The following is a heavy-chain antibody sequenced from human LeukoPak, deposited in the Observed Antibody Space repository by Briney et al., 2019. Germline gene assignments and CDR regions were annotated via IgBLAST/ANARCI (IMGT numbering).Heavy chain of an antibody. CDR2: INHSGST. D-gene: IGHD2-2*02. CDR3: ARGGGYCSSTSCYNDY. CDR1: GGSFSGYY. Sequence: SETLSLTCAVYGGSFSGYYWSWIRQPPGKGLEWIGEINHSGSTNYNPSLKSRVTISVDTSKNQFSLKLSSVTAADTAVYYCARGGGYCSSTSCYNDYWGQGTLVTVFS. J-gene: IGHJ4*02. V-gene: IGHV4-34*01.